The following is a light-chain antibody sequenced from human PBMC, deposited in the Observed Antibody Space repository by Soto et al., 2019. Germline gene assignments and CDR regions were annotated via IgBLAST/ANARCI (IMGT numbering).Light chain of an antibody. CDR2: QAS. V-gene: IGKV1-5*03. CDR1: QSISTW. Sequence: DIQMTQSPSALSASVGDRVTITCRASQSISTWLAWYQQKPGKAPKLLIFQASSLESGVPSRFSGSGSGTQFTLTISSLQPDDFATFYCQQYNSYPLTFGGGTKVEIK. CDR3: QQYNSYPLT. J-gene: IGKJ4*01.